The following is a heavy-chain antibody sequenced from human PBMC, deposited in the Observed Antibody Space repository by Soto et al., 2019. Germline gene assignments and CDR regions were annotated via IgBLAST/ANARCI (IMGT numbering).Heavy chain of an antibody. J-gene: IGHJ5*02. Sequence: QVTLKESGPVLVKPTETLTLRCTVSGLSITDSEMGVSWIRQPPGQPLEWLAHIDSSGEKSSRTFLKSRLAISNDTSKSQIVLTMTNMDPADTATYYCARRHLAVAVSPWFDPWGQGIPVTVSS. V-gene: IGHV2-26*01. CDR1: GLSITDSEMG. CDR3: ARRHLAVAVSPWFDP. D-gene: IGHD6-19*01. CDR2: IDSSGEK.